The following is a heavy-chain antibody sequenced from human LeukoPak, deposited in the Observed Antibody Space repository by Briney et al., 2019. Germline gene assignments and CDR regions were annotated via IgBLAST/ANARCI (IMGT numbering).Heavy chain of an antibody. CDR2: INPNSGGT. CDR1: GYTFTGYY. Sequence: ASVKVSCKASGYTFTGYYMHWVRQAPGQGREWMGWINPNSGGTNYAQKFRGRVTMTRDTSISTAYMELSRLRSDDTAVYYCARDLTSGYYGFLYWGQGTLVTVSS. J-gene: IGHJ4*02. D-gene: IGHD3-22*01. CDR3: ARDLTSGYYGFLY. V-gene: IGHV1-2*02.